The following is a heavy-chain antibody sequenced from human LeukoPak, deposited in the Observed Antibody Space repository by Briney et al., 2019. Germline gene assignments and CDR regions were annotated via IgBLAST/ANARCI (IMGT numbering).Heavy chain of an antibody. V-gene: IGHV3-23*01. CDR1: GFTFSTYA. Sequence: GGSLRLSCVASGFTFSTYAMSWVRQAPGKGLEWVSGISGSGGSTYYTDSVKGRFTISRDNSKNTLYLQMNSLRAEDTAVYYCAREHILTDYSPLDYFDFWGQGTLVTVSS. D-gene: IGHD3-9*01. J-gene: IGHJ4*02. CDR3: AREHILTDYSPLDYFDF. CDR2: ISGSGGST.